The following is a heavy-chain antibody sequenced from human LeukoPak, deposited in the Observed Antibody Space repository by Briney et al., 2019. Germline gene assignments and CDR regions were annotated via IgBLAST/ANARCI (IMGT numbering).Heavy chain of an antibody. V-gene: IGHV3-23*01. D-gene: IGHD4-11*01. CDR1: GFTFSSYA. CDR3: AKDLYSNYGPADY. Sequence: GGSLRLSCAASGFTFSSYAMSWVRQAPGKGLEWVSTIDGGGVNTHYADSVGGRFTISRDNSKNTLFLQMNSLRDEDTAVYYCAKDLYSNYGPADYWGQGNLVTVSS. CDR2: IDGGGVNT. J-gene: IGHJ4*02.